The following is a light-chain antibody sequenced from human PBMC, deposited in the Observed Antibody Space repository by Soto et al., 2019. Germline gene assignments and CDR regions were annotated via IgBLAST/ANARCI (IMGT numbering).Light chain of an antibody. Sequence: EIVLTQSPDTLSLSPGERATLSCRASQSVSSLYLAWYQQKPGQAPRLLIYGASSRATGIPDRFSGSGSGTDFTLIISRLEPEDFAVYYCQQYGSSFGQGTRLDMK. CDR3: QQYGSS. V-gene: IGKV3-20*01. CDR1: QSVSSLY. J-gene: IGKJ5*01. CDR2: GAS.